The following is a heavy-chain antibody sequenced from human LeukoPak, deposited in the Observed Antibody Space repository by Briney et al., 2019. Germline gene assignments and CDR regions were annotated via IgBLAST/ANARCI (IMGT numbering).Heavy chain of an antibody. D-gene: IGHD2-15*01. V-gene: IGHV3-23*01. J-gene: IGHJ4*02. Sequence: GGSLRLSCAASGFTFSSYAMSWVRQAPGKGLEWVSAISGSGGSTYYADSVKGRFTISRDNSKNTLYLQMNSLRAEDTAVYYCAKDLGYCSGGSCYSPPPLDYWGQGTLVTVSS. CDR1: GFTFSSYA. CDR3: AKDLGYCSGGSCYSPPPLDY. CDR2: ISGSGGST.